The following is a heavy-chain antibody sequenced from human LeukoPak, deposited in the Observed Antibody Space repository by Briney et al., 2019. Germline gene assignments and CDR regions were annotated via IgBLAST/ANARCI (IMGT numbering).Heavy chain of an antibody. CDR1: GGTFSSYT. V-gene: IGHV1-69*04. CDR2: IIPILGIA. CDR3: ARDPNLGYCSSTSCYPPD. D-gene: IGHD2-2*01. Sequence: SVKVSCKASGGTFSSYTISWVRQAPGQGLEWMGRIIPILGIANYAQKFQGRVTITADKSTSTAYMELSSLRSEDTAVYYCARDPNLGYCSSTSCYPPDWGQGTLVTVSS. J-gene: IGHJ4*02.